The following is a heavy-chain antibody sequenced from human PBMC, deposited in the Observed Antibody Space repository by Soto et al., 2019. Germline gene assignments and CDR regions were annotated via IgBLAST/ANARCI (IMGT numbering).Heavy chain of an antibody. D-gene: IGHD2-15*01. CDR2: ISGSGGST. CDR1: GVTFSSYA. J-gene: IGHJ4*02. V-gene: IGHV3-23*01. Sequence: EVQLLESGGGLVQPGGSLRLSCAASGVTFSSYAMSWVRQAPGKGLEWVSAISGSGGSTYYADSVKGRFTISRDNSKNTLSLKMSRLRAEDTAVYYCAKGGYCSGGSCYDHLLFEYWGQGTLVTVSS. CDR3: AKGGYCSGGSCYDHLLFEY.